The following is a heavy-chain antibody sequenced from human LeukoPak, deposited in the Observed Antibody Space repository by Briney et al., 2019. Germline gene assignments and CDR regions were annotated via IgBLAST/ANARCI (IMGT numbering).Heavy chain of an antibody. Sequence: GGSLRLSCAASGFTFSIYDMHWVRQATGKGLEWVSAIGTAGDTYYPGSVKGRFTISRDNAKNSLYLQMNSLRDEDTAVYYCASAPRYDSSGYYCKYWGQGTLVTVSS. V-gene: IGHV3-13*01. J-gene: IGHJ4*02. CDR1: GFTFSIYD. CDR2: IGTAGDT. D-gene: IGHD3-22*01. CDR3: ASAPRYDSSGYYCKY.